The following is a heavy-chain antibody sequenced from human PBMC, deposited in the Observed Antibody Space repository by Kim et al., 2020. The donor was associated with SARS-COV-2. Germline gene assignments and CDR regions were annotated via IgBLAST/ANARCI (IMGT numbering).Heavy chain of an antibody. CDR1: GFIFSTYE. Sequence: GGSLRLSCAASGFIFSTYEINWVRQAPGKGLEWVSYTSTSGSTIYSADSVKGRFTVSRDNARNSVYLQMNSLRADDTAVYYCARDLAGYGSRWGQGTLVTVSS. CDR2: TSTSGSTI. CDR3: ARDLAGYGSR. D-gene: IGHD1-1*01. J-gene: IGHJ4*02. V-gene: IGHV3-48*03.